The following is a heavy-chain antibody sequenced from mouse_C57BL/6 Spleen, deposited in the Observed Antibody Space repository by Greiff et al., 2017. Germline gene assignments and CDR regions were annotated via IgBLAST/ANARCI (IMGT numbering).Heavy chain of an antibody. J-gene: IGHJ3*01. V-gene: IGHV14-2*01. CDR1: GLNIKDYY. Sequence: EVKLQQSGAELVKPGASVKLSCTASGLNIKDYYMHWVKQRTEQGLEWIGRIDPEDGETKYAPKFPGKATITADTASNTACLQLSSLTSEDTAVYYCARSADGYRAWFAYWGQGTLVTVSA. CDR2: IDPEDGET. D-gene: IGHD2-3*01. CDR3: ARSADGYRAWFAY.